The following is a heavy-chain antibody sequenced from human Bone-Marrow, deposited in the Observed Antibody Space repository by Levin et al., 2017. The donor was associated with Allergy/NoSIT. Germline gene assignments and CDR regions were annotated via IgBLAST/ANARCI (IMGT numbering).Heavy chain of an antibody. CDR1: GFTFDDYA. CDR2: ISWNSGSI. V-gene: IGHV3-9*01. J-gene: IGHJ4*02. D-gene: IGHD6-19*01. CDR3: AKVYGSGWHYFDY. Sequence: SCAASGFTFDDYAMHWVRQAPGKGLEWVSGISWNSGSIGYADSVKGRFTISRDNAKNSLYLQMNSLRAEDTALYYCAKVYGSGWHYFDYWGQGTLVTVSS.